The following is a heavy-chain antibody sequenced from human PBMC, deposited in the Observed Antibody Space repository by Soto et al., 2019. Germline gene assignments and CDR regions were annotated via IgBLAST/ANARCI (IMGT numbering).Heavy chain of an antibody. CDR1: GFTFSSYG. J-gene: IGHJ4*02. D-gene: IGHD3-10*01. CDR2: IWYDGSNK. V-gene: IGHV3-33*01. CDR3: ARDRSYYGSGSYSSGGTTTYDY. Sequence: QVQLVESGGGVVQPGRSLRLSCAASGFTFSSYGMHWVRQAPGKGLAWVAVIWYDGSNKYYADSVKGRFTISRDNSKNTLYLQMNSLRAEDTAVYYCARDRSYYGSGSYSSGGTTTYDYWGQGTLVTVSS.